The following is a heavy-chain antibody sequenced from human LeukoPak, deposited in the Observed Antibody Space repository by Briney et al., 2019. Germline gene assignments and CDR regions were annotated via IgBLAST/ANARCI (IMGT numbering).Heavy chain of an antibody. CDR2: ISYDGSNK. CDR1: GFTFSSYG. CDR3: AGEQLVRSIWFDP. Sequence: GGSLRLSCAASGFTFSSYGMHWVRQAPGKGLEWVAVISYDGSNKYYADSVKGRFTISRDNSKNTLCLQMNSLRAEDTAVYYCAGEQLVRSIWFDPWGQGTLVTVSS. J-gene: IGHJ5*02. D-gene: IGHD6-6*01. V-gene: IGHV3-30*03.